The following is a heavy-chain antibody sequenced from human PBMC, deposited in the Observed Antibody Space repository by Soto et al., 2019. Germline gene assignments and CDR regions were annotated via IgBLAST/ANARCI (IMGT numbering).Heavy chain of an antibody. D-gene: IGHD3-9*01. Sequence: SETLSLTCAVYGGSFSGYYWTWIRQPPGTGLEWIGEINHSGSTNYNPSLKSRVTISVDTSKNQFSLKLSSVTAADTAVYYCARVGYDILTGYWTDAFDIWGQGTMVTVSS. CDR1: GGSFSGYY. V-gene: IGHV4-34*01. CDR3: ARVGYDILTGYWTDAFDI. CDR2: INHSGST. J-gene: IGHJ3*02.